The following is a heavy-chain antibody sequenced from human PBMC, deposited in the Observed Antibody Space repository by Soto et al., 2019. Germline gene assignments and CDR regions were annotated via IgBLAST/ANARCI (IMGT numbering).Heavy chain of an antibody. Sequence: PGGSLRLSCAVSGFTVSSSYMSWVRQAPGRGLEWVALIYSGGNTDYADSVKGRFTISRDNSKNTVFLQMNSLRVEDTAVYYCARDSPPRYSGTYPPHWGQGTLVTVS. J-gene: IGHJ4*02. CDR3: ARDSPPRYSGTYPPH. D-gene: IGHD3-16*02. V-gene: IGHV3-66*01. CDR1: GFTVSSSY. CDR2: IYSGGNT.